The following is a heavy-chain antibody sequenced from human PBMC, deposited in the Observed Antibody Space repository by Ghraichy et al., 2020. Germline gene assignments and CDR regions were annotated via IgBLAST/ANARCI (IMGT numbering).Heavy chain of an antibody. CDR3: ARSHSGSYYGSAFDI. V-gene: IGHV3-30*04. CDR1: GFTFSSYA. Sequence: GESLRLSCAASGFTFSSYAMHWVRQAPGKGLEWVAVISYDGSNKYYADSVKGRFTISRDNSKNTLYLQMNSLRAEDTAVYYCARSHSGSYYGSAFDIWGQGTMATVSS. J-gene: IGHJ3*02. CDR2: ISYDGSNK. D-gene: IGHD1-26*01.